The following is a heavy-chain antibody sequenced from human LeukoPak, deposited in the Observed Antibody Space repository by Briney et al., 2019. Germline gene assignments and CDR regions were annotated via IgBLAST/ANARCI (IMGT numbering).Heavy chain of an antibody. Sequence: SETLSLTCVVYGGSFSGYYWSWIRQPPGKGLEWIGSIYYSGSPYYNPSLKSRVTISVDTSKNQFSLKLSSVTAADTAVYYCARAYGSLDYWGQGTLVTVSS. CDR2: IYYSGSP. CDR3: ARAYGSLDY. V-gene: IGHV4-34*01. CDR1: GGSFSGYY. J-gene: IGHJ4*02. D-gene: IGHD3-10*01.